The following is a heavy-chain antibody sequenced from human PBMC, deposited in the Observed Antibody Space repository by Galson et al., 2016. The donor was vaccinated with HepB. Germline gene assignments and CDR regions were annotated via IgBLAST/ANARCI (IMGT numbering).Heavy chain of an antibody. D-gene: IGHD5-18*01. CDR1: GFSFISHG. V-gene: IGHV3-33*01. CDR2: IWYDGSKK. CDR3: AGGGGYSIGAYFDF. Sequence: SLRLSCAASGFSFISHGMHWVRQAPGKGLEWVAVIWYDGSKKYYADSVKGRFTISRDNAKKSLYMQMNSLRVEDTAVYYCAGGGGYSIGAYFDFWGQGTLVTASS. J-gene: IGHJ4*02.